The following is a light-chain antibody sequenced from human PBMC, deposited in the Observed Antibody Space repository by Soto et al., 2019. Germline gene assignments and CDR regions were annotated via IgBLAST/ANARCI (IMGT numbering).Light chain of an antibody. V-gene: IGKV1-5*03. J-gene: IGKJ2*01. Sequence: DIQMTQSPSTLSASVGDRVTITCRASQSISSWLAWYQQKPGKAPKLLIYKTSSLESGVPSRFSGSGSGAEFTLTISSLQPDDFATYYCQQYNTYPYTFGQGTKLEIK. CDR1: QSISSW. CDR3: QQYNTYPYT. CDR2: KTS.